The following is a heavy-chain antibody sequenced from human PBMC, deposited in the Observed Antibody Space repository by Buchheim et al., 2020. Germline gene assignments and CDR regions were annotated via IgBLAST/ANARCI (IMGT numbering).Heavy chain of an antibody. V-gene: IGHV3-30*04. J-gene: IGHJ5*02. Sequence: QVQPVESGGGVVQPGRSLRLSCAASGFIFSSYAMHWVRQAPGKGLEWVAVISYDGSNKYYADSVKGRFTISSDSSKNTLYLQMNSLRSEDTAIYYCAKEGVRATIITGWFDPWGQGTL. CDR3: AKEGVRATIITGWFDP. D-gene: IGHD3-16*01. CDR1: GFIFSSYA. CDR2: ISYDGSNK.